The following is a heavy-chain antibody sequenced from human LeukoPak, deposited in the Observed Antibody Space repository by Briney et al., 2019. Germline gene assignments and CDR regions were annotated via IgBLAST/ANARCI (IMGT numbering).Heavy chain of an antibody. V-gene: IGHV3-23*01. D-gene: IGHD3-3*01. Sequence: GGSLRLSCAASGFIFRSYAMNWVRQAPGKGLEWVSAISGSGGSTYYADSVKGRFTISRDNSKNTLYLQMNSLRAEDTAVYYCARDRDGTIFGVVPLYYMDVWGKGTTVTVSS. CDR2: ISGSGGST. CDR1: GFIFRSYA. J-gene: IGHJ6*03. CDR3: ARDRDGTIFGVVPLYYMDV.